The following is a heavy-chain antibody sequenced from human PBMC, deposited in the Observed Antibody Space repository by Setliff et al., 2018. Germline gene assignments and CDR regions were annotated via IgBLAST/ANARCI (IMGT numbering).Heavy chain of an antibody. Sequence: SETLSLTCSVSGDSISSSRYYWAWIRQPPGKGLEWIGRIYSGGTTYYNSSLKSRVTISVDTSKSQFSLRLNSVTAADTAVYYCARTGTYRYFDYWGRGTLVTVSS. CDR3: ARTGTYRYFDY. CDR2: IYSGGTT. CDR1: GDSISSSRYY. J-gene: IGHJ4*02. D-gene: IGHD1-1*01. V-gene: IGHV4-39*01.